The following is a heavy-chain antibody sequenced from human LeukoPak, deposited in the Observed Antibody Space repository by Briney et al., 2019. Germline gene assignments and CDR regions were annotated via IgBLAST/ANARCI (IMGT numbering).Heavy chain of an antibody. V-gene: IGHV4-4*09. Sequence: SETLSLTCTVSGVSISTYHWSWIRQPPGKGLEWFGYVQTSGSTDYNSPLKSRVTISVDTSKNQFSLKVTSVTAADSAIYYCASSGSWGPSDYWGQGLMVTVSS. J-gene: IGHJ4*02. CDR2: VQTSGST. D-gene: IGHD1-26*01. CDR1: GVSISTYH. CDR3: ASSGSWGPSDY.